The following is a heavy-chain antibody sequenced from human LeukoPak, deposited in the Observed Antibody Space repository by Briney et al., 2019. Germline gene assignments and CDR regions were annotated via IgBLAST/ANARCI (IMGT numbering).Heavy chain of an antibody. CDR1: GFTFSSYA. J-gene: IGHJ4*02. Sequence: PGGSLRLSCAASGFTFSSYAMSWVRQAPGKGLEWVSAIGGSGGSTYYADSVKGRFTISRDNSKNTLHLQMNSLRAEDTAVYYCAKHATVTTNHFDYWGQGTLVTVSS. D-gene: IGHD4-17*01. CDR3: AKHATVTTNHFDY. CDR2: IGGSGGST. V-gene: IGHV3-23*01.